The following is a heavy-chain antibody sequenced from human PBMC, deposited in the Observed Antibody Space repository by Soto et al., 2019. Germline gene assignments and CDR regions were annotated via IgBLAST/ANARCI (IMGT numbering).Heavy chain of an antibody. CDR1: GGSISSSSYY. Sequence: NPSETLSLTCTVSGGSISSSSYYWGWIRQPPGKGLEWIGSIYYSGSTYYNPSLKSRVTISVDTSKNQFSLKLSSVTAADTAVYYCARHGCYYYDSSGYYSCYYGMDVWGQGTTVTVSS. CDR2: IYYSGST. J-gene: IGHJ6*02. CDR3: ARHGCYYYDSSGYYSCYYGMDV. D-gene: IGHD3-22*01. V-gene: IGHV4-39*01.